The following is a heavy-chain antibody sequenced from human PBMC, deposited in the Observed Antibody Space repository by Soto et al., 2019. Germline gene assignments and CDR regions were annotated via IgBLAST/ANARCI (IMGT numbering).Heavy chain of an antibody. D-gene: IGHD5-12*01. J-gene: IGHJ4*02. Sequence: QVQLVESGGGVVQPGRSLRLSCAVSGFTYSSYGMHWVRQAPGKGREWVAVIWYDGSNKYYADSVKVRFINSRDDSKNTLSLQMNSLRAEDTAVYYCARDSAWLFDSWGQGTLVTVSS. CDR3: ARDSAWLFDS. CDR1: GFTYSSYG. V-gene: IGHV3-33*01. CDR2: IWYDGSNK.